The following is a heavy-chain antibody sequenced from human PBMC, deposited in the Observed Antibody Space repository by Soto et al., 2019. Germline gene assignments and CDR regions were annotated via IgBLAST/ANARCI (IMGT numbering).Heavy chain of an antibody. J-gene: IGHJ6*03. V-gene: IGHV1-58*01. D-gene: IGHD3-3*01. CDR3: ARGLLGRFLEYYSYYMDV. Sequence: SVKVSCKASGFTFTSSAVQWVRQARGQRLEWIGWIVVGSGNTNYAQKFQERVTMTRNTSISTAYMELSSLRSEDTAVYYFARGLLGRFLEYYSYYMDVWGKGTTVTVSS. CDR1: GFTFTSSA. CDR2: IVVGSGNT.